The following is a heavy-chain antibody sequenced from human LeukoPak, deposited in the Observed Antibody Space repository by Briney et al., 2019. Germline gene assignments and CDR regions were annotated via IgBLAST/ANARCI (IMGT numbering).Heavy chain of an antibody. CDR2: MNPNSGNT. Sequence: ASVKVSCKAAGYTFTSDGINWVLQATGQGLEGMAWMNPNSGNTDYAQKFQGRGTMTRNTSISTAYMELSSLRSEDTAVYYCARVYYGSRGYWYAFDIWGQGTMVTVSS. CDR3: ARVYYGSRGYWYAFDI. J-gene: IGHJ3*02. CDR1: GYTFTSDG. D-gene: IGHD3-22*01. V-gene: IGHV1-8*01.